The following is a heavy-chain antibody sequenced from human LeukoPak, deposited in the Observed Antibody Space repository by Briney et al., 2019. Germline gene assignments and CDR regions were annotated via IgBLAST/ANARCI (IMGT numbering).Heavy chain of an antibody. CDR3: ASLWSLNGDFDY. D-gene: IGHD3-3*01. CDR1: GFTVSSNY. V-gene: IGHV3-66*01. CDR2: IYSGGST. J-gene: IGHJ4*02. Sequence: GGSLRLSCAASGFTVSSNYMSWVRQAPGKGLEWVSVIYSGGSTYYADSVKGRFTISRDNSKNTLYLQMNSLRAEDTAVYYCASLWSLNGDFDYWGQGTLVTVAS.